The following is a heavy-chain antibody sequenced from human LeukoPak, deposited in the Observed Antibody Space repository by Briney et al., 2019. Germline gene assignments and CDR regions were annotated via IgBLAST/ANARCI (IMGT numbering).Heavy chain of an antibody. J-gene: IGHJ4*02. CDR2: ISSSSSYI. V-gene: IGHV3-21*01. Sequence: SGGSLRLSCAASGFTFSSYSMNWVRQAPGKGLEWVSSISSSSSYIYYADSVKGRFTISRDNAKNSLYLQMNSLRAEDTAVYYCARGVDTAMVTLFDYWGQGTLVTVSS. D-gene: IGHD5-18*01. CDR3: ARGVDTAMVTLFDY. CDR1: GFTFSSYS.